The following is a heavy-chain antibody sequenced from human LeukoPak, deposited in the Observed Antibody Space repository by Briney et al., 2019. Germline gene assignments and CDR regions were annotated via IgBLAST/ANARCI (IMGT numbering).Heavy chain of an antibody. V-gene: IGHV3-30*04. CDR3: ARDYDYEDAGGFDY. J-gene: IGHJ4*02. Sequence: GRSLRLSCAASGFTYSSYAMHWVRQAPGKGLEWVAVISYDGSHKFYTDSVKGRFTISRDNSKNTLYLQMNSLRAEDAAVYYCARDYDYEDAGGFDYWGQGTLVTVSS. CDR2: ISYDGSHK. CDR1: GFTYSSYA. D-gene: IGHD3-22*01.